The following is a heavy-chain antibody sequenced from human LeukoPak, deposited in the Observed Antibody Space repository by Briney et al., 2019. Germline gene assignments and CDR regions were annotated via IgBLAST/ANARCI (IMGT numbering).Heavy chain of an antibody. CDR1: GGSISSYY. Sequence: SETLSLTCTVSGGSISSYYWSWIRQPPGKGLEWIGYIYYNGDTNYNPPLKSRVTISVDTSKNQISLKLFSVTAADTAVYYCARRGYYDNSGYNFFDHWGQGILVTVSS. CDR2: IYYNGDT. V-gene: IGHV4-59*08. J-gene: IGHJ4*02. D-gene: IGHD3-22*01. CDR3: ARRGYYDNSGYNFFDH.